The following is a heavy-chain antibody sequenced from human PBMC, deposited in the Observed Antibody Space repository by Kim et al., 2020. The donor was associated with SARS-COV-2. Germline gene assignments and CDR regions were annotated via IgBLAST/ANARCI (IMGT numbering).Heavy chain of an antibody. V-gene: IGHV3-20*01. CDR3: AREQYNWNYVEGDAFDI. CDR2: INWNGGST. D-gene: IGHD1-7*01. J-gene: IGHJ3*02. CDR1: GFTFDDYG. Sequence: GGSLRLSCAASGFTFDDYGMSWVRQAPGKGLEWVSGINWNGGSTGYADSVKGRFTISRDNAKNSLYLQMNSLRAEDTALYHCAREQYNWNYVEGDAFDIWGQGTMVTVSS.